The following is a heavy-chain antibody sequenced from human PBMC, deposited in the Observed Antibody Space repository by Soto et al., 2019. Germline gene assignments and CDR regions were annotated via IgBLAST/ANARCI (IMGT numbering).Heavy chain of an antibody. D-gene: IGHD1-7*01. CDR3: ARVRGNCLDY. CDR1: GFTFTSFG. CDR2: IWFDGSQQ. J-gene: IGHJ4*02. Sequence: GGSLRLSCVASGFTFTSFGMHWVRQAPGKGLEWVAVIWFDGSQQYYADSVEGRFTISRDQSKNTVYLQMNSLRGEDTAIYFCARVRGNCLDYWGQGTLVTVSS. V-gene: IGHV3-33*01.